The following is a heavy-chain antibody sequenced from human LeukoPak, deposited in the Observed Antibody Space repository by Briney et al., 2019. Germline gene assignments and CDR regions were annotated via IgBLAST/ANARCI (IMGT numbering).Heavy chain of an antibody. V-gene: IGHV4-59*01. CDR1: GGSISSYY. CDR2: IYYSGST. D-gene: IGHD5-18*01. CDR3: ARDLGYSYGNDY. Sequence: PSETLSLTCTVSGGSISSYYWSWIRQPPGKGLEWIGYIYYSGSTNYNPSLKSRVTISVDTSKNQFSLKLSSVTAADTAVYYCARDLGYSYGNDYWGQGTLVTVSS. J-gene: IGHJ4*02.